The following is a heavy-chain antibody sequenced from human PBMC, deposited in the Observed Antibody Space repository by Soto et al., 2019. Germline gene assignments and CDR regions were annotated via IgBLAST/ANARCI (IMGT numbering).Heavy chain of an antibody. CDR2: IYYSGST. J-gene: IGHJ4*02. V-gene: IGHV4-59*08. CDR3: ASHHDC. CDR1: GGSISSYY. Sequence: PSETLSLTCTVAGGSISSYYWSCYRQPPGKGLEWIGYIYYSGSTNYNPSLKSRVTISVDTSKNQFSLKLSSVSAADTAVYYCASHHDCWGQGTLVTISA.